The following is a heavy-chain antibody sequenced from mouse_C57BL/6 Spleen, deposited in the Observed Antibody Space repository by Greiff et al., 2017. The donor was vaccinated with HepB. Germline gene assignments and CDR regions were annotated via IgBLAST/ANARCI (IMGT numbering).Heavy chain of an antibody. CDR2: IRNKANGYTT. CDR1: GFTFTDYY. Sequence: EVNLVESGGGLVQPGGSLSLSCAASGFTFTDYYMSWVRQPPGKALEWLGFIRNKANGYTTEYSASVKGRFTISRDNSQSILYLQMNALRAEDSATYYCARLGIYYGYPYYFDYWGQGTTLTVTS. J-gene: IGHJ2*01. V-gene: IGHV7-3*01. CDR3: ARLGIYYGYPYYFDY. D-gene: IGHD2-2*01.